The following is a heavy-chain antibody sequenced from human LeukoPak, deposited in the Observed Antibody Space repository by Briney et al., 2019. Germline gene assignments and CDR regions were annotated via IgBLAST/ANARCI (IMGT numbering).Heavy chain of an antibody. CDR2: VNPNSGNT. CDR1: GYTFTVYY. D-gene: IGHD3-22*01. CDR3: ARGGITMIVVVTTFDP. Sequence: GASVKVSSKASGYTFTVYYMHWVRQAPGQGLEWMGWVNPNSGNTGYAQKFQGRVTMTRDTSISTAYMELSSLRSDDTAVYYCARGGITMIVVVTTFDPWGQGTLVTVSS. V-gene: IGHV1-8*02. J-gene: IGHJ5*02.